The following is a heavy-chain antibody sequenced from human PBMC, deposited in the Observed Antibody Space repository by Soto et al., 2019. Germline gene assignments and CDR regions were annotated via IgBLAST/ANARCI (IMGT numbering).Heavy chain of an antibody. CDR3: ARLYSSGWYGPGRY. J-gene: IGHJ4*02. D-gene: IGHD6-19*01. V-gene: IGHV3-20*04. CDR1: GFTFDDYG. Sequence: EVQLVESGGGVVRPGGSLRLSCAASGFTFDDYGMSWVRQAPGKGLEWVSGINWNGGSTGYVDSVKGRFTISRDNAKNSMYLQMNSLRAEDTALYYCARLYSSGWYGPGRYWGQGTLVTVSS. CDR2: INWNGGST.